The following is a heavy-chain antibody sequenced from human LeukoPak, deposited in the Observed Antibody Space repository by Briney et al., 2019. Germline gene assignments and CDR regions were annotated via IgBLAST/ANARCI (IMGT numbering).Heavy chain of an antibody. CDR1: GFSISDHY. CDR3: TRERRGSYYAFES. V-gene: IGHV3-11*01. Sequence: GSLRLSCAASGFSISDHYMSWIRQSPGKGLEWISYVTSSGSSTKYADSVKGRFTISRDNAKNSVALQMSSLRAEDTAVYYCTRERRGSYYAFESWGQGTLVTVSS. J-gene: IGHJ4*02. D-gene: IGHD3-10*01. CDR2: VTSSGSST.